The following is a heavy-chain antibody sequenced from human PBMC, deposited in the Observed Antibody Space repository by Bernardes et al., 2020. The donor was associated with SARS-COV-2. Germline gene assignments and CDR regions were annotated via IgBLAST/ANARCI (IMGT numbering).Heavy chain of an antibody. V-gene: IGHV4-59*01. Sequence: LSLTCTVSGGSISGFYWSWIRQSPERGLEWIGYIYSSGSTNNNPSLKSRVTISIDTSKNQFSLNLNSVTAADTAVYYCAREQNALVRGVIDCWGQGTLVTVAS. D-gene: IGHD3-10*01. CDR3: AREQNALVRGVIDC. CDR1: GGSISGFY. CDR2: IYSSGST. J-gene: IGHJ4*02.